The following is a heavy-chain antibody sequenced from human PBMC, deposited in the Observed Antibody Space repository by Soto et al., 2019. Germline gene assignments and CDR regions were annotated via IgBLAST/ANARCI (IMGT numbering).Heavy chain of an antibody. V-gene: IGHV6-1*01. J-gene: IGHJ3*02. Sequence: SNSGDSVSSNTAAWNWIRSSPSRGLEWLGRTYYRSKWYNDYAVSVKSRITINPDTSKNQFSLQLNSVTPEDTAVYYCAREGIRASAGAYDIWGQGTIVTVSS. CDR1: GDSVSSNTAA. D-gene: IGHD3-3*02. CDR2: TYYRSKWYN. CDR3: AREGIRASAGAYDI.